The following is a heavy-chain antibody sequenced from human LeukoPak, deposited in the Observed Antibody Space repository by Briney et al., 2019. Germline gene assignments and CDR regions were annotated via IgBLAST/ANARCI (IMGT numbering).Heavy chain of an antibody. CDR2: ISSSGSTI. Sequence: PGGSLRLSCAASGFTFSDYYMSWIRQAPGKGLECVSYISSSGSTIYYADSVKGRFTISRDNAKNSLYLQMNSLRAEDTAVYYCARDTYSQITLLWFGSFMDVWGQGTTVTVSS. V-gene: IGHV3-11*01. CDR3: ARDTYSQITLLWFGSFMDV. D-gene: IGHD3-10*01. CDR1: GFTFSDYY. J-gene: IGHJ6*02.